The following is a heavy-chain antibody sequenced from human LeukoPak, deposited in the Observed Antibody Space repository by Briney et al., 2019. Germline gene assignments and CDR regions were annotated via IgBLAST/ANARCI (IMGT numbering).Heavy chain of an antibody. D-gene: IGHD2-8*01. Sequence: SETMSLTCTVSGGSISSYYWSWIRQPAGKGLEWIERIYTSGNTNYNPSLRSRVTMSVDTSKNQFSLKLSSVTAAETAVYYCAREPYCTNGVCSAYWGQGTLVTVSS. V-gene: IGHV4-4*07. CDR3: AREPYCTNGVCSAY. CDR1: GGSISSYY. CDR2: IYTSGNT. J-gene: IGHJ4*02.